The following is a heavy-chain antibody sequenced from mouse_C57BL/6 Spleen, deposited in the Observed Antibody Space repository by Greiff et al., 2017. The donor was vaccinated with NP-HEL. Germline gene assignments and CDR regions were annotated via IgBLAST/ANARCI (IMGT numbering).Heavy chain of an antibody. CDR2: IDPSDSET. Sequence: QVQLQQPGAELVRPGSSVKLSCKASGYTFTSYWMHWVKQRPIQGLEWIGNIDPSDSETHYNQKFKDKATLTVDKSSSTAYMQLSSLTSEDSAVDYGARRLGNWTDWYFDVWGTGTTVTVSS. CDR3: ARRLGNWTDWYFDV. D-gene: IGHD3-3*01. V-gene: IGHV1-52*01. J-gene: IGHJ1*03. CDR1: GYTFTSYW.